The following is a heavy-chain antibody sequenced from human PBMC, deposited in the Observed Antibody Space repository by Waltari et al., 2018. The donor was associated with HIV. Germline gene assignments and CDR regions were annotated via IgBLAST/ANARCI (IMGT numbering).Heavy chain of an antibody. V-gene: IGHV4-39*01. CDR3: ARHHPGSGYGY. CDR1: GGSISSSSYY. CDR2: IYYSGST. J-gene: IGHJ4*02. D-gene: IGHD3-22*01. Sequence: QLQLQESGPGLVKPSETLSLTCTVSGGSISSSSYYWGWIRQPPGKGLEWIGSIYYSGSTYYNPSLKSRVTISVDTSKNQFSLKLSSVTAADTAVYYCARHHPGSGYGYWGQGTLVTVSS.